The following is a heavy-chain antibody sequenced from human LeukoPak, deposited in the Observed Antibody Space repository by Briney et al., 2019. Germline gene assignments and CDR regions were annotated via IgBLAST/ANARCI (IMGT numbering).Heavy chain of an antibody. J-gene: IGHJ4*02. V-gene: IGHV3-53*01. CDR3: ARDAGDRGGFDY. D-gene: IGHD7-27*01. CDR2: FYPAGTT. Sequence: GGSLRLSCAASGFTVSTNYISWVRQAPGTGLEWVSVFYPAGTTYYADSVKGRFTISRDNSKNTLYLQMNSLRAEDTAVYYCARDAGDRGGFDYWGQGALVTVSS. CDR1: GFTVSTNY.